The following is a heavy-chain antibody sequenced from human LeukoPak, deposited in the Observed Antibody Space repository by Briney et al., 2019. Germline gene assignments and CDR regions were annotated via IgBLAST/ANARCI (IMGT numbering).Heavy chain of an antibody. CDR2: IKTDGSIT. J-gene: IGHJ6*03. CDR3: ARPGYYYDSSPYMNYYYYYMDV. D-gene: IGHD3-22*01. Sequence: GGSLRLSCAASGFSFSVYWMHWVRQAPGKGPVWVSRIKTDGSITDYADFVKGRFTISRDNAKNSLYLQMNSLRAEDTALYYCARPGYYYDSSPYMNYYYYYMDVWGKGTTVTVSS. CDR1: GFSFSVYW. V-gene: IGHV3-74*01.